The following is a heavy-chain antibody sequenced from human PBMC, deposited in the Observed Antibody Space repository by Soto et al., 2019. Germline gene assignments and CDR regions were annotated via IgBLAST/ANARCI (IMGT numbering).Heavy chain of an antibody. CDR1: CDSISSYY. D-gene: IGHD3-16*01. CDR3: ARHFTFGGPYLDY. CDR2: IXYSGSX. V-gene: IGHV4-59*08. Sequence: PXXTLSLTCTVSCDSISSYYWSWIRQPPGKGLEGIGYIXYSGSXNYNTHIKSRXXISVDKSXXQFYMKLSSVTAAETAVYYCARHFTFGGPYLDYWGQGTLVTVSS. J-gene: IGHJ4*02.